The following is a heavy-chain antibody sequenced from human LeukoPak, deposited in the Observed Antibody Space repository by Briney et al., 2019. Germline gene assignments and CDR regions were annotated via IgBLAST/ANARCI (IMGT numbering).Heavy chain of an antibody. V-gene: IGHV7-4-1*02. Sequence: ASVKVSCKASGYTFTSYYMHWVRQAPGQGLEWMGWINTNTGNPTYAQGFTGRFVFSLDTSVSTAYLQISSLKAEDTAVYYCARDLTGRWFDPWGQGTLVTVSS. CDR3: ARDLTGRWFDP. CDR1: GYTFTSYY. CDR2: INTNTGNP. J-gene: IGHJ5*02. D-gene: IGHD1-14*01.